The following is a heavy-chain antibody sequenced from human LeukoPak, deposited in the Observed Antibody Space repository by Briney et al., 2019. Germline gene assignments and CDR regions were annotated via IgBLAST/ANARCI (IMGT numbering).Heavy chain of an antibody. J-gene: IGHJ4*02. CDR3: ARDGRALLRDFDY. CDR2: IWYDGSNY. V-gene: IGHV3-33*01. Sequence: GRSLRLSCAASGFTFSSYVMHWVRQAPGKGLEWVAGIWYDGSNYYYADSVKGRFTISRDNSKNTLYVQMNSLRAEDTGVYYCARDGRALLRDFDYWGQGSLVTVSS. CDR1: GFTFSSYV. D-gene: IGHD1-26*01.